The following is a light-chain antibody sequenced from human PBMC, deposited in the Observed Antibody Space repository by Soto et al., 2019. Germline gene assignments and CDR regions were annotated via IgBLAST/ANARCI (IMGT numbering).Light chain of an antibody. V-gene: IGKV1-5*01. Sequence: LPGYSGDRVTITCRASQSISGWLAWYQQKPGKAPKLLIYDASNLESGVPSRFSGSGSGTEFTLTISXXXXXXXATYYCQQCNSYSWTFGQGTKVDIK. CDR1: QSISGW. CDR3: QQCNSYSWT. J-gene: IGKJ1*01. CDR2: DAS.